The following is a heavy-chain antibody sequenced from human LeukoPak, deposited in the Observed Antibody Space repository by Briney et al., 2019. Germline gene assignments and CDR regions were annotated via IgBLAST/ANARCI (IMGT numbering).Heavy chain of an antibody. CDR3: ARHLRGSGSYCDY. CDR1: EYSFTSYW. V-gene: IGHV5-10-1*01. D-gene: IGHD3-10*01. Sequence: GESLRISCKGSEYSFTSYWISWVRQMPGKGLEWMGRIDPSDSYTNYSPSFQGHVTISVDKSISTAFLQWSSLKASDTAMYYCARHLRGSGSYCDYWGQGTLVSVSS. J-gene: IGHJ4*02. CDR2: IDPSDSYT.